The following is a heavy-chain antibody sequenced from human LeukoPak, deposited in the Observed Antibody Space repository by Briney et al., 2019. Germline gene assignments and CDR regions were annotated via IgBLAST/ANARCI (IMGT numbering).Heavy chain of an antibody. D-gene: IGHD1-26*01. V-gene: IGHV3-74*01. J-gene: IGHJ5*02. Sequence: PGGSLRLSCAASGFTFSLYWMHWVRQGPGKGLMWVSRLNEDGSTADYADSVKGRFTMSRDNAKGKVSLEMRSLTVEDTAIYFCVRERIYYSDLAYKERENFDPWGRGTLVTVSS. CDR3: VRERIYYSDLAYKERENFDP. CDR2: LNEDGSTA. CDR1: GFTFSLYW.